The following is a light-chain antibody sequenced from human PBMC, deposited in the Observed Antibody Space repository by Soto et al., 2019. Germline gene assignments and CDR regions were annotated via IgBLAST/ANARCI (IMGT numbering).Light chain of an antibody. CDR1: QSVSSY. Sequence: EIVLTQSPATLSVSTGERATLSCRASQSVSSYLAWYQQKPGQAPRLLIYDASYRATGIPARFRDSGSGTDFTLPISTAVPEDFAVYYGLQPSDTLTLGVGTQVHIE. J-gene: IGKJ4*01. CDR2: DAS. CDR3: LQPSDTLT. V-gene: IGKV3-11*01.